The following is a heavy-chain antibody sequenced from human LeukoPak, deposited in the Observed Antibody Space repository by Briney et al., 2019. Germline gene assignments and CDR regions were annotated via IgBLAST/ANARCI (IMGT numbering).Heavy chain of an antibody. CDR3: ATGRTKCHLLNY. CDR1: GYTLTELS. J-gene: IGHJ4*02. V-gene: IGHV1-24*01. CDR2: LYPEEGEM. D-gene: IGHD2/OR15-2a*01. Sequence: GASVKVSCKVSGYTLTELSLHWVRQAPGKGREWMGGLYPEEGEMIYSQKFQVRVTMTDDTSTDIAYMEMSNLRSEDRAVYYCATGRTKCHLLNYWGQGTLVTVSS.